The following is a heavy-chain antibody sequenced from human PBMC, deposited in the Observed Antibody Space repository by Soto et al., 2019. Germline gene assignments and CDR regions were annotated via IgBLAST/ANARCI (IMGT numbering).Heavy chain of an antibody. CDR1: GGTFSSYA. D-gene: IGHD5-18*01. CDR3: ARGTDTAMAEGESYFDH. J-gene: IGHJ4*02. CDR2: IIPIFGTA. Sequence: QVQLVQSGAEVKKPGSSVKVSCKASGGTFSSYAISWVRQAPGQGLEWMGGIIPIFGTANYAQKFQGRVPITADESTSTAYMELSSLRSEDTAVYYCARGTDTAMAEGESYFDHWGQGTLVTVSS. V-gene: IGHV1-69*12.